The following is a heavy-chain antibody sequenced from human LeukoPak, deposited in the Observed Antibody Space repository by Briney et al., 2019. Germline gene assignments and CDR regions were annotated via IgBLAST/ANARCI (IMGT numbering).Heavy chain of an antibody. CDR1: GFTFSSFD. CDR2: ISYHGGDK. J-gene: IGHJ6*03. D-gene: IGHD5-24*01. V-gene: IGHV3-30*03. CDR3: ARAVPTIHHMDV. Sequence: GGSLRLSCAASGFTFSSFDMNWVRQAPGKGLEWLAVISYHGGDKFYRASVRGRFTISRDNVDTSLFLQLDNLTPDDSGVYFCARAVPTIHHMDVWGKGTTVIVSS.